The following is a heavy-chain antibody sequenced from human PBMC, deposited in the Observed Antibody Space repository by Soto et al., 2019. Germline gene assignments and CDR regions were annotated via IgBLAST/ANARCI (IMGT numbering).Heavy chain of an antibody. J-gene: IGHJ5*02. D-gene: IGHD4-4*01. V-gene: IGHV4-34*01. CDR3: ARSLMTTVTNRGFWFDP. CDR1: GGSFSGYY. CDR2: INHSGST. Sequence: SETLSLTCAVYGGSFSGYYWSWIRQPPGKELEWIGEINHSGSTNYNPSLKSRVTISVDTPKNQFSLKLSSVTAADTAVYYCARSLMTTVTNRGFWFDPWGQGTLVTVSS.